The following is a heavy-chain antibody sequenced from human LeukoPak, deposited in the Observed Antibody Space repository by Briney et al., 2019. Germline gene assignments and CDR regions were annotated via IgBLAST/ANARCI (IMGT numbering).Heavy chain of an antibody. V-gene: IGHV3-33*08. CDR3: EGEPVYDAFDI. Sequence: GGSLRLSCAASGFAFNNYAMNWVRQAPGKGLEWVAVIWYDGSNKYYADSVKGRFTISRDNSKNTLYLQMNSLRAEDTDVYYCEGEPVYDAFDIWGQGTMVTVSS. J-gene: IGHJ3*02. CDR2: IWYDGSNK. D-gene: IGHD2-8*01. CDR1: GFAFNNYA.